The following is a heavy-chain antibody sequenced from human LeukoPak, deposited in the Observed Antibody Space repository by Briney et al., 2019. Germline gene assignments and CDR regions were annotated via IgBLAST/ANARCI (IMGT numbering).Heavy chain of an antibody. D-gene: IGHD2/OR15-2a*01. CDR3: AKGRDFLDY. Sequence: GGSLRLSCAASGFTFSSYAMSWVRQAPGKGLEWVSVISGSGGNTYHADSVKGRFTISRDNSKNTLSLQMNSLRVEDTAVYYCAKGRDFLDYWGQGTLVTVSS. CDR1: GFTFSSYA. V-gene: IGHV3-23*01. CDR2: ISGSGGNT. J-gene: IGHJ4*02.